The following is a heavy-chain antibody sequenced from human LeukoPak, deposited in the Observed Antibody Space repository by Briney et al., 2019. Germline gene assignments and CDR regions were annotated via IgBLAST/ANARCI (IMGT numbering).Heavy chain of an antibody. D-gene: IGHD3-3*01. CDR2: IYYSGST. V-gene: IGHV4-59*01. J-gene: IGHJ6*03. CDR1: GGSISSYY. Sequence: SETLSLTCTVSGGSISSYYWSWIRQPPGKGLEWIGYIYYSGSTNYNPSLKSRATISVDTSKNQFSLKLSSVTAADTAVYYCARGDYDFWRYYMDVWGKGTTVTVSS. CDR3: ARGDYDFWRYYMDV.